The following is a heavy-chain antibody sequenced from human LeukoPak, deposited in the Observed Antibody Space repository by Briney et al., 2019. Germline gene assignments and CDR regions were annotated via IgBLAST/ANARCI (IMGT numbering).Heavy chain of an antibody. CDR2: FYSGGTT. V-gene: IGHV3-53*01. Sequence: PGGSLRLSCAASGFTVSSNYMSWVRQAPGKGLEWVSVFYSGGTTYYADSVKGRFTISRDSSKNTLYLQMNNLRADDTAMYFCARTSTVLKPFHYRGQGTLVTVSS. CDR1: GFTVSSNY. J-gene: IGHJ4*02. CDR3: ARTSTVLKPFHY. D-gene: IGHD4-17*01.